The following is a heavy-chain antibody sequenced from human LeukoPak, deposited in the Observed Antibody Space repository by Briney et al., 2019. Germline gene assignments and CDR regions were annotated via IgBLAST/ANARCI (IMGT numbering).Heavy chain of an antibody. D-gene: IGHD3-22*01. J-gene: IGHJ3*02. V-gene: IGHV1-24*01. CDR1: GYTLTELS. Sequence: ASVKVSCKVSGYTLTELSMHWVRQAPGKGLEWVGGFDPEDGETIYAQKFQGRVTMTEDTSTDTAYMELSSLRSEDTAVYYCATGVMDYYDSSGYDAFDIWGQGTMVTVSS. CDR3: ATGVMDYYDSSGYDAFDI. CDR2: FDPEDGET.